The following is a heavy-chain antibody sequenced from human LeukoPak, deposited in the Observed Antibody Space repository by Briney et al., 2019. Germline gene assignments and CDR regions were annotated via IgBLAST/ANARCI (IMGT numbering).Heavy chain of an antibody. Sequence: SETLSLTCTVSGGSISSYYGSWIRQPPGKGLEWIGYIYYSGSTNYSPSLKSRVTISVDTSKNQFSLKLSSVTAADTAVYYCASKIQEDFDYWGQGTLVTVSS. J-gene: IGHJ4*02. CDR2: IYYSGST. CDR1: GGSISSYY. V-gene: IGHV4-59*08. CDR3: ASKIQEDFDY.